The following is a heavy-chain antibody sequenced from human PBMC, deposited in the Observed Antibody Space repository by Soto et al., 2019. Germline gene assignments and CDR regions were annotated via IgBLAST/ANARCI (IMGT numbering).Heavy chain of an antibody. Sequence: GGSLRLSCAASGFTFSSYGMHWVRQAPGKGLEWVAVISYDGSNKYYADSVKGRFTISRDNSKDTLYLQMNSLRAEDTAVYYCAKLNLGYCSGGSCYRVDYYYYGMDVWGQGTTVTVSS. J-gene: IGHJ6*02. D-gene: IGHD2-15*01. V-gene: IGHV3-30*18. CDR1: GFTFSSYG. CDR2: ISYDGSNK. CDR3: AKLNLGYCSGGSCYRVDYYYYGMDV.